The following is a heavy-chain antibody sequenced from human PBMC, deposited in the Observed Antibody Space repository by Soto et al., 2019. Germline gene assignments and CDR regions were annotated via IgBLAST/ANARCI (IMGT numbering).Heavy chain of an antibody. Sequence: EVQLVESGGGLVQTGGSLRLPCAASGFSFRGYGLTWVRQAPGKGLEWVSAISSSSGSTFYADYVKGRFIISRDDSKNTLYLQMNSLRVEDTAVYYCPKTPCIKYGFDYWGQGTLVAVSS. J-gene: IGHJ4*02. D-gene: IGHD1-20*01. CDR1: GFSFRGYG. CDR2: ISSSSGST. CDR3: PKTPCIKYGFDY. V-gene: IGHV3-23*04.